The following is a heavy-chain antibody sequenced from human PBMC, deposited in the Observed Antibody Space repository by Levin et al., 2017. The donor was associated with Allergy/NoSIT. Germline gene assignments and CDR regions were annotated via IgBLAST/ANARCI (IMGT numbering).Heavy chain of an antibody. CDR1: GGSISSSSYY. V-gene: IGHV4-39*01. CDR3: ARHRYGDYVRGVDY. Sequence: PSETLSLTCTVSGGSISSSSYYWGWIRQPPGKGLEWIGSIYYSGSTYYNPSLKSRVTISVDTSKNQFSLKLSSVTAADTAVYYCARHRYGDYVRGVDYWGQGTLVTVSS. J-gene: IGHJ4*02. CDR2: IYYSGST. D-gene: IGHD4-17*01.